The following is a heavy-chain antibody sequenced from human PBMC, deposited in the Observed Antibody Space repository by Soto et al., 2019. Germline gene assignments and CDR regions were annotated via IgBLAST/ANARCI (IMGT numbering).Heavy chain of an antibody. V-gene: IGHV1-3*01. CDR2: INAGNGNT. D-gene: IGHD3-9*01. CDR3: AREETDTAYDAFDI. CDR1: GYTFTSYA. J-gene: IGHJ3*02. Sequence: ASVKVSCKASGYTFTSYAMHWVRQAPGQRLEWMGRINAGNGNTKYSQKFQGRVTITRDTSASTAYMELSSLRSEDTAAYYCAREETDTAYDAFDIWGQGTMVTVSS.